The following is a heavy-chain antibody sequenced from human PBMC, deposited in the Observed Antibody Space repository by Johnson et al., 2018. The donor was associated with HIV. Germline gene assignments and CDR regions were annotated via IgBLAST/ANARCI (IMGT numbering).Heavy chain of an antibody. CDR3: TTESMVRGVIGAFDI. Sequence: VQLVESGGGLVKPGGSLRLSCAASGLTFSNAWMSWVRQAPGKGLEWVGRIKSKTDGGTTDYAAPVKGRFTISRDDSKNTLYLQMNSLKTEDTAVFYCTTESMVRGVIGAFDIWGQGTMVTVSS. J-gene: IGHJ3*02. D-gene: IGHD3-10*01. CDR1: GLTFSNAW. CDR2: IKSKTDGGTT. V-gene: IGHV3-15*01.